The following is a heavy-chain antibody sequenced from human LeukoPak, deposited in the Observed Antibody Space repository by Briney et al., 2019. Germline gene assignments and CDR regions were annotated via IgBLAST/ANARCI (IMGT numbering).Heavy chain of an antibody. CDR2: IVVASDNT. CDR1: GFTFTSRSA. D-gene: IGHD6-13*01. J-gene: IGHJ5*02. V-gene: IGHV1-58*01. CDR3: AAPYTSSWFDL. Sequence: SVKVSCKASGFTFTSRSAVQWVRQARGQRLEWIGWIVVASDNTNYAENFQGRVTITRDMSASTSYMELSSLRSEDTAVYFCAAPYTSSWFDLWGQGTLVTVSS.